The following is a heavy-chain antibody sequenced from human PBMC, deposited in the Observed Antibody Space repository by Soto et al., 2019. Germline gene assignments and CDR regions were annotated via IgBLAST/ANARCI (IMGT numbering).Heavy chain of an antibody. CDR1: GFTFTNYA. Sequence: WGFLRLSCAASGFTFTNYAMSWVRQAPGKGLEWVSAISGSGGSTYHADSVKGRFTISRDNSKNTLYLQMNSLRAEDTAVYFCAKGSASGSPYYFDCWGQGALVTVSS. D-gene: IGHD6-25*01. CDR2: ISGSGGST. V-gene: IGHV3-23*01. CDR3: AKGSASGSPYYFDC. J-gene: IGHJ4*02.